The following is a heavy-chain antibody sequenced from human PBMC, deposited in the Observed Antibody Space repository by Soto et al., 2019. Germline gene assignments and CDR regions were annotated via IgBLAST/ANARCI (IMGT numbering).Heavy chain of an antibody. J-gene: IGHJ4*02. CDR1: GFTFSTYA. Sequence: PGGSLRLSCAASGFTFSTYAMAWVRQAPGKGLEWVSLISVPGVGANYADSVKGRFSISIDNSKNTVSLQMNSLRAEDTAVYYCGGHWYNYWGQGTLVTVSS. CDR2: ISVPGVGA. D-gene: IGHD1-20*01. V-gene: IGHV3-23*01. CDR3: GGHWYNY.